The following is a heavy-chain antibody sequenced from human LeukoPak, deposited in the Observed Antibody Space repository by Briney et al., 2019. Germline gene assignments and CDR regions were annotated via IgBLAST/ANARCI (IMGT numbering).Heavy chain of an antibody. V-gene: IGHV4-59*01. CDR1: GGSISGYY. J-gene: IGHJ4*02. CDR3: ARSNSGYQKPLDH. Sequence: PSETLSLTCIVSGGSISGYYWSWIRQPPGGGLGFIGYIHYSGNTYYNPSLKGRVTISMDTSKNQFSPILYSVTAADTAMFYCARSNSGYQKPLDHWGPGALVTISS. D-gene: IGHD3-16*02. CDR2: IHYSGNT.